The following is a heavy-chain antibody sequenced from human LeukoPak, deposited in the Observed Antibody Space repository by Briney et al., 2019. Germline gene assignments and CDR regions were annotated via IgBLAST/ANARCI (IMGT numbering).Heavy chain of an antibody. CDR2: IKQDGSEK. V-gene: IGHV3-7*01. CDR3: AREDQLLVDY. J-gene: IGHJ4*02. Sequence: GGSLRLSCAASGFTFSGYWMSWVGQAPGKGLEGVANIKQDGSEKDYVDSVKGRFTISRDNAKNSLYLQMNSLRAEDTAVYYCAREDQLLVDYWGQGTLVTVSS. CDR1: GFTFSGYW. D-gene: IGHD2-2*01.